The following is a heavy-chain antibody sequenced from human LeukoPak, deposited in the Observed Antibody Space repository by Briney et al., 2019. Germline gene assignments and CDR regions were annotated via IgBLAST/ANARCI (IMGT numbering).Heavy chain of an antibody. V-gene: IGHV3-21*01. CDR3: ARDFWEGGTPLGY. CDR1: EFTFSSYS. Sequence: GGSLRLSCAAAEFTFSSYSMSWVRQAAEEVLEWVSSISSSSSYIYYADSVKGRSTISKHNAKNSLYMHMNSPSAEDNAVYYCARDFWEGGTPLGYWGQGTLVTVSS. D-gene: IGHD1-26*01. J-gene: IGHJ4*02. CDR2: ISSSSSYI.